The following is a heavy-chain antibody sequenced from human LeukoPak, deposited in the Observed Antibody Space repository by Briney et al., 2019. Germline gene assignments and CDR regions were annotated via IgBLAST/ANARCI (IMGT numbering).Heavy chain of an antibody. Sequence: PGGSLGLSCAASGFTFRNYVIHWVRQAPGKGLEWVAVTSSDLNVKLYADSVKSRFTISRDNSRSTLYLQMNSLRPEDTAIYYCAREGYYGSGSPPSLYFDYWGQGTLVTVSS. CDR1: GFTFRNYV. J-gene: IGHJ4*02. V-gene: IGHV3-30-3*01. CDR3: AREGYYGSGSPPSLYFDY. D-gene: IGHD3-10*01. CDR2: TSSDLNVK.